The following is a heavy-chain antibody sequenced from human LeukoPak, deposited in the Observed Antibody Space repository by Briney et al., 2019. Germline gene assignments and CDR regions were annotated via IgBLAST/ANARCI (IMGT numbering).Heavy chain of an antibody. CDR1: GFTFSNYA. J-gene: IGHJ6*02. D-gene: IGHD2-15*01. CDR3: ARDGGGDIVVVVAATQMDV. V-gene: IGHV3-30-3*01. Sequence: GGSLRLSCAASGFTFSNYAMHWVRQAPGKGLEWVAVISYDGSNKYYADSVKGRFTIPRDNSKNTLYLQMNSLRAEDTAVYYCARDGGGDIVVVVAATQMDVWGQGTTVTVSS. CDR2: ISYDGSNK.